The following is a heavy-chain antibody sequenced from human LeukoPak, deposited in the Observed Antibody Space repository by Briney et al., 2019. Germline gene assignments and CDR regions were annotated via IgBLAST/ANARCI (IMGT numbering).Heavy chain of an antibody. CDR1: GYTLTELS. Sequence: ASVKVSCKVSGYTLTELSMHWVRQAPGKGLEWMGGFDPEDGETIYAQKFQGRVTITADESTSTAYMELSSLRSEDTAVYYCASTTGTTGGYFDYWGQGTLVTVSS. V-gene: IGHV1-24*01. J-gene: IGHJ4*02. D-gene: IGHD1-1*01. CDR3: ASTTGTTGGYFDY. CDR2: FDPEDGET.